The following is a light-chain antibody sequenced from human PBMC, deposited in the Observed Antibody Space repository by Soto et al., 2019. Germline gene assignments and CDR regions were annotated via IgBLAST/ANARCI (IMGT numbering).Light chain of an antibody. V-gene: IGKV1-5*01. CDR3: QQYNSYPDT. CDR2: DAS. J-gene: IGKJ2*01. CDR1: RSISSW. Sequence: DIQMTQSPSTLSASVGDIVIITCRACRSISSWLAWYQQKPGKAPKLLIYDASSLESGVPSRFSGSGSGTEFPLPISSLQPDDFATYYCQQYNSYPDTFGQGNKLEL.